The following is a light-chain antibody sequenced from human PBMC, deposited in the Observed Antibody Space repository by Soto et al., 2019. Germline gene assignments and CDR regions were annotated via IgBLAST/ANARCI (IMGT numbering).Light chain of an antibody. J-gene: IGKJ5*01. CDR2: AAS. CDR1: QDISSW. CDR3: QQANSFPFT. Sequence: GDRVTITCRASQDISSWLAWYQQKPGKAPNLLIYAASSLQSGVSSRFSGSGSGTDFTLTISSLHPEDFATYYCQQANSFPFTFGQGTRLEIK. V-gene: IGKV1D-12*01.